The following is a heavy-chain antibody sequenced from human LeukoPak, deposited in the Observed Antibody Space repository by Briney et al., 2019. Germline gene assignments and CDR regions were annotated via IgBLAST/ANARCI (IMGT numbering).Heavy chain of an antibody. CDR3: ANLDPSLIYYYYMDV. J-gene: IGHJ6*03. CDR2: IASRSSYI. CDR1: GFTFSSYS. D-gene: IGHD3-16*01. V-gene: IGHV3-21*01. Sequence: PGGSLRLSCAASGFTFSSYSMNWVRQAPGKGLEWVSSIASRSSYIYYADLVKGRFTISRDNAKNSLYLQMNSLRAEDTAVYYCANLDPSLIYYYYMDVWGKGTTVTVSS.